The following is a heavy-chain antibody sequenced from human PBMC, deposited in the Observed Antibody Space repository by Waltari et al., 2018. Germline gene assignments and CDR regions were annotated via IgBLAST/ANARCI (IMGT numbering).Heavy chain of an antibody. J-gene: IGHJ5*02. Sequence: DVQLAESGGGLVQPGRSLRLSCTTSGFTFVDYSMHWVRQAPGKGLGWVGFIRSKDYGETTDYAASVRGRFTISRDDSKSIAYLQMNSLKTEDTAIYFCARDLMYGEHPLFDRWGQGTLVTVSS. CDR1: GFTFVDYS. CDR2: IRSKDYGETT. D-gene: IGHD4-17*01. CDR3: ARDLMYGEHPLFDR. V-gene: IGHV3-49*04.